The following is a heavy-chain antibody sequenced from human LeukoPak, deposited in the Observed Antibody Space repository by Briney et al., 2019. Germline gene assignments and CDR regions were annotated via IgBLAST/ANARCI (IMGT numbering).Heavy chain of an antibody. CDR2: IYYSGST. J-gene: IGHJ4*02. CDR3: ARPAYGSGSYSGFDY. CDR1: GGSISSSSYY. D-gene: IGHD3-10*01. Sequence: SETLSLTCTVSGGSISSSSYYWGWIRQPPGKGLEWIGTIYYSGSTYYNPSLKSRVTISEDTSKNQFSLTLSSVTAADTAVYYCARPAYGSGSYSGFDYWGQGTLVTVSS. V-gene: IGHV4-39*01.